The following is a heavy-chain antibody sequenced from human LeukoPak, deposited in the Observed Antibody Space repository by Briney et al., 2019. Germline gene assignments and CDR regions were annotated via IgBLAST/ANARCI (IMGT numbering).Heavy chain of an antibody. J-gene: IGHJ6*03. D-gene: IGHD1-26*01. V-gene: IGHV1-69*13. CDR2: IIPTFGTA. CDR3: GCAPREGGYYYYMDV. Sequence: ASVKVSCKAPGYTFTSYGISWVRQAPGQGLEWMGVIIPTFGTANYAQKFQGRVTITADESTSTAYMELSSLRSEDTAVYYCGCAPREGGYYYYMDVWGKGTTVTISS. CDR1: GYTFTSYG.